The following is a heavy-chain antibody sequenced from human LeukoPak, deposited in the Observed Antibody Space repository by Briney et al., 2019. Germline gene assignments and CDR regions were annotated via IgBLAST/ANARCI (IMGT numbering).Heavy chain of an antibody. J-gene: IGHJ3*02. V-gene: IGHV4-4*07. CDR2: IFTSGST. CDR3: ARVVWAVDGHAFDI. CDR1: GGSISSDY. Sequence: SQTLSLTCTVSGGSISSDYWSWIRQPAGKGLEWVGRIFTSGSTNYNPSLKSRLTMSLDTSKNQFSLKLTSVSAADTAMYYCARVVWAVDGHAFDIWGQGTMVIVSS. D-gene: IGHD6-19*01.